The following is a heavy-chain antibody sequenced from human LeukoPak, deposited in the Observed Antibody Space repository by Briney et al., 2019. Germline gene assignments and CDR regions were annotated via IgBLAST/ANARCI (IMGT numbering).Heavy chain of an antibody. J-gene: IGHJ4*02. CDR2: IIPIFGTA. CDR1: GGTFSSYA. V-gene: IGHV1-69*05. D-gene: IGHD1-26*01. Sequence: SVKVSCKASGGTFSSYAISWVRQAPGQGLEWMGGIIPIFGTANYAQKFQGRVTITRNTSISTAYMELSSLRSEDTAVYYCARGVGVTRSFDYWGQGTLVTVSS. CDR3: ARGVGVTRSFDY.